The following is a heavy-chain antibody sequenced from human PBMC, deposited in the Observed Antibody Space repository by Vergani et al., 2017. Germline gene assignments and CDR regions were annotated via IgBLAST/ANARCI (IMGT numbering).Heavy chain of an antibody. CDR3: ARPSAPGDYDALDI. CDR1: GYTFGHFD. D-gene: IGHD4-17*01. J-gene: IGHJ3*02. V-gene: IGHV3-21*02. CDR2: ISSSSTYI. Sequence: EQLLQSGGGVVQPGGSLRLSCIGSGYTFGHFDMNWVRQAPGKGLEWVSSISSSSTYIYYADSVKARFTVSRDNAKNSLYLQMNSLRAEDTAVYYCARPSAPGDYDALDIWGQGTMVTVSS.